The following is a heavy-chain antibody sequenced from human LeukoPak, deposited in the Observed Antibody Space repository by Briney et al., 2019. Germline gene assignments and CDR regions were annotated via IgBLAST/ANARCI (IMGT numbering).Heavy chain of an antibody. V-gene: IGHV3-23*01. CDR3: AKDHYGDRAPDY. D-gene: IGHD4-17*01. Sequence: PGGSLRLSCAASGFTFSSYAMSWVRQAPGKGLEWVSTISGSGGSTYYADSVKGRFTISRDNSKNTLYLQMNSLRAEDTAVYYCAKDHYGDRAPDYWGQGTLVTVSS. J-gene: IGHJ4*02. CDR1: GFTFSSYA. CDR2: ISGSGGST.